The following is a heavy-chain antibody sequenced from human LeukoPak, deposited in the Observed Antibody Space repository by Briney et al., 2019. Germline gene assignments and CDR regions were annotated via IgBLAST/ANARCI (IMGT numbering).Heavy chain of an antibody. CDR2: IYYSGST. D-gene: IGHD2-8*01. J-gene: IGHJ4*02. Sequence: PSETLSLTCTVSGGSISSSSYYWGWIRQPPGKGLEWIGYIYYSGSTNYIPSLKSRVTISVDTSKNQFSLKVSSVTAADTAVYYCARGVQLDYWGQGTLVTVSS. CDR3: ARGVQLDY. CDR1: GGSISSSSYY. V-gene: IGHV4-61*05.